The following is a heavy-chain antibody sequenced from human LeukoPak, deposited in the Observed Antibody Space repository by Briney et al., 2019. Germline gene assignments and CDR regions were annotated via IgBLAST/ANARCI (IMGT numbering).Heavy chain of an antibody. D-gene: IGHD3-3*01. CDR2: IKQDGSEK. Sequence: GGSLRLSCAASGFTFSSYAMHWVRQAPGKGLEWVANIKQDGSEKYYVDSVKGRFTISRDNAKNSLYLQMNSLRAEDTAVYYCARDDLWYYDFWSGYYGMDVWGQGTTVTVSS. V-gene: IGHV3-7*03. CDR3: ARDDLWYYDFWSGYYGMDV. CDR1: GFTFSSYA. J-gene: IGHJ6*02.